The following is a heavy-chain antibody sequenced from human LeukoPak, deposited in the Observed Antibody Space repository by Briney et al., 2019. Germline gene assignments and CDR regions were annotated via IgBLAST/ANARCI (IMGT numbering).Heavy chain of an antibody. CDR3: ARDHSYYDILTGYYPSPYYFDY. V-gene: IGHV4-39*07. CDR1: GGSISSSSYY. D-gene: IGHD3-9*01. J-gene: IGHJ4*02. CDR2: IYYSGST. Sequence: PSETLSLTCTVSGGSISSSSYYWGWIRQPPGKGLEWIGSIYYSGSTYYNPSLKSRVTISVDTSKNQFSLKLSSVTAADTAVYYCARDHSYYDILTGYYPSPYYFDYWGQGTLVTVSS.